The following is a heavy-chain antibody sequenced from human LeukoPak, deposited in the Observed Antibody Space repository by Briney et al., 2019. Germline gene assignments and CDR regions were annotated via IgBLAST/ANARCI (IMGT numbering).Heavy chain of an antibody. CDR3: ARDRNYMDV. J-gene: IGHJ6*03. CDR2: IYYSGST. Sequence: PSETLSLTCTVSGGSISSSNYYWGWIRQPPGKGLEWIGSIYYSGSTYYNPSLKSRVTISVDTSKNQFSLKLSSVTAADTAVYYCARDRNYMDVWGKGTTVTVSS. V-gene: IGHV4-39*07. CDR1: GGSISSSNYY.